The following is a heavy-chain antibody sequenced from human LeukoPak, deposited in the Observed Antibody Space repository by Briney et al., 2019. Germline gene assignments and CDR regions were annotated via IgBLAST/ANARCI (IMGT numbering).Heavy chain of an antibody. CDR3: ARYHCSTTTCYNFDY. D-gene: IGHD2-2*02. CDR1: GGSISGYY. Sequence: PSETLSLTCTVSGGSISGYYWSWVRQPPGKGLEWIGYIYYTGSTNSNPSHKSRVTMSVDTSKNHFSLNLSSVTAADTAVYYCARYHCSTTTCYNFDYWGRGTLVTVSS. J-gene: IGHJ4*02. CDR2: IYYTGST. V-gene: IGHV4-59*01.